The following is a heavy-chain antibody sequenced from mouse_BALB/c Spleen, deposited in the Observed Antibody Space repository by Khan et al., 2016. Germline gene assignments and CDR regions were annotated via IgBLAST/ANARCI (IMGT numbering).Heavy chain of an antibody. CDR3: ARGTCHYYAMDY. Sequence: IQLVQSGAELVKPGASVKLSCTASGFNIKDTYMHWVKQRPEQGLEWIGRIDPANGNTKYDPKFQGKATITAYTSSNTAYLQLSSLTSEDTAVYYCARGTCHYYAMDYWGQGTSVTISS. J-gene: IGHJ4*01. CDR1: GFNIKDTY. CDR2: IDPANGNT. V-gene: IGHV14-3*02.